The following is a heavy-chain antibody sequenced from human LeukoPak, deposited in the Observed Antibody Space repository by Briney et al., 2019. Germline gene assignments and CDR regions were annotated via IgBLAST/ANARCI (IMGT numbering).Heavy chain of an antibody. D-gene: IGHD4-17*01. CDR3: ARNYGDYKGNYYYYYMDV. Sequence: GGSLRLSCAASGFTFSSYWMHWARQAPGKGLVWVSRINSDGSSTSYADSVKGRFTISRDNAKNTLYLQMNSLRAEDTAVYYCARNYGDYKGNYYYYYMDVWGKGTTVTISS. J-gene: IGHJ6*03. CDR1: GFTFSSYW. V-gene: IGHV3-74*01. CDR2: INSDGSST.